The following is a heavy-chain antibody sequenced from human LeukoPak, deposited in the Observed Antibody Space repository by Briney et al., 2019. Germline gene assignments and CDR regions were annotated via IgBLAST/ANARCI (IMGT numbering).Heavy chain of an antibody. D-gene: IGHD2-15*01. V-gene: IGHV3-66*01. J-gene: IGHJ4*02. CDR2: IYSGGST. CDR3: ARAGCSGGMCLYYFDY. CDR1: AFTVSSNY. Sequence: GGSLRLSCAASAFTVSSNYMCWVRQAPGTGLEWVSVIYSGGSTNYADSVKGRFTIPRDNSKNTLYLQMNSLRVDDTAVYYCARAGCSGGMCLYYFDYWGQGTLVTVSS.